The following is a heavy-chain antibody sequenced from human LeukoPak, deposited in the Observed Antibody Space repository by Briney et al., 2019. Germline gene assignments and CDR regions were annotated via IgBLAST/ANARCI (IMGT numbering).Heavy chain of an antibody. CDR3: ARGKVVGATKFDY. CDR2: IRYDGSNK. J-gene: IGHJ4*02. V-gene: IGHV3-30*02. Sequence: PGGSLRLSCAASGFTFSSYGMHWVRQAPGKGLEWVAFIRYDGSNKYYADSVKGRFTISRDNSKNTLYLQMNSLRAEDTAVYYCARGKVVGATKFDYWGQGILVTVSS. CDR1: GFTFSSYG. D-gene: IGHD1-26*01.